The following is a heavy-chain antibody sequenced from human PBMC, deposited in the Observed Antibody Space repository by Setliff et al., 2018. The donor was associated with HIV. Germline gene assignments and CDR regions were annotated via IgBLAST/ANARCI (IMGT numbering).Heavy chain of an antibody. J-gene: IGHJ4*01. CDR1: GYTFTSYG. Sequence: ASVKVSCKASGYTFTSYGISWVRQAPGQSLEWMGWINVGNGDTKYSQELQGRITITRDTSANTAYMELSSLRSDDTAIYFCARGALLAVFDFDHWGHGTLVTVSS. D-gene: IGHD3-10*01. CDR2: INVGNGDT. V-gene: IGHV1-18*01. CDR3: ARGALLAVFDFDH.